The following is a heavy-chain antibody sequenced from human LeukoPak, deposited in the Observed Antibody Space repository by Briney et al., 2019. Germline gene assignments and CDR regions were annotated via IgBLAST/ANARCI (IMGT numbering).Heavy chain of an antibody. D-gene: IGHD4-17*01. CDR2: IYPNSGGT. V-gene: IGHV1-2*02. Sequence: GASVKVSCQASGYTFTGYYMHWVRQAPGQGLEWMGWIYPNSGGTNYAQKFQGRVTMTRDTSISTAYMELSRQRSDDTAVYYCARGWDDYGPWGQGTLVTVSS. CDR1: GYTFTGYY. J-gene: IGHJ4*02. CDR3: ARGWDDYGP.